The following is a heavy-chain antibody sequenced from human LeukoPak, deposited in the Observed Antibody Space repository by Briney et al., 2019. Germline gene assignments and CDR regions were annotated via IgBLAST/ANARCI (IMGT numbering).Heavy chain of an antibody. CDR1: GFTFSGYW. Sequence: GGSLRLSCAASGFTFSGYWMSWVRQTPGKGLEWVANIKQDGSEMYYLDSVKGRFIISRDNAKNSLYLQMNSLRAEDTAVYYCARDRGIVAQFDPRGQGTLVTVSS. V-gene: IGHV3-7*01. J-gene: IGHJ5*02. CDR3: ARDRGIVAQFDP. CDR2: IKQDGSEM. D-gene: IGHD1-26*01.